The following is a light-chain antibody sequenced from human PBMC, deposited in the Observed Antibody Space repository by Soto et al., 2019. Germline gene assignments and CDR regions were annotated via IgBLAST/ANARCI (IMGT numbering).Light chain of an antibody. CDR3: QQRSNWPPFT. V-gene: IGKV3-11*01. CDR2: DAS. CDR1: QSVSID. J-gene: IGKJ3*01. Sequence: EIVLTQSPATLSLSRGERATLSCRASQSVSIDLAWYQQKPGQAPRLLIYDASNRATGIPARFSGSGSGTDFTLTISSLEPEDFAVYYCQQRSNWPPFTFGPGTKVDIK.